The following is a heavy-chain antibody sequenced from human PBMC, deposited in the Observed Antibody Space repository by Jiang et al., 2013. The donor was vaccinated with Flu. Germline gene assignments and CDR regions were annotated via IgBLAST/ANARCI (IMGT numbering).Heavy chain of an antibody. D-gene: IGHD1-26*01. CDR1: GYTFTSYA. Sequence: GAEVKKPGASVKVSCKASGYTFTSYAMHWVRQAPGQRLEWMGWINAGNGNTKYSQKFQGRVTITRDTSASTAYMELSSLRSEDTAVYYCARGLAVGATEIDAFDIWGQGTMVTVSS. CDR2: INAGNGNT. CDR3: ARGLAVGATEIDAFDI. V-gene: IGHV1-3*01. J-gene: IGHJ3*02.